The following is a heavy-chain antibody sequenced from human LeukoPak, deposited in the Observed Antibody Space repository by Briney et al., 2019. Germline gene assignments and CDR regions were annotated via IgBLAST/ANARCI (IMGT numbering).Heavy chain of an antibody. D-gene: IGHD6-19*01. Sequence: GGSLGLSCAASGFTFNHYAMSWVRQAPGKGLEWVSGINHHGHTFYADSVKGRFTISRDNSKNTVFLQMNSLRADDTAEYFCARDHGSQDSGAWYVFDYWGQGTLVTVSS. J-gene: IGHJ4*02. CDR2: INHHGHT. V-gene: IGHV3-23*01. CDR3: ARDHGSQDSGAWYVFDY. CDR1: GFTFNHYA.